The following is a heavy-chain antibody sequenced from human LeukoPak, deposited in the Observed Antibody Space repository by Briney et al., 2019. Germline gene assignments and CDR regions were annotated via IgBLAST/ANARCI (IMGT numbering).Heavy chain of an antibody. CDR1: GFTYSNYA. CDR3: AKGSTFYYNSSGYYFYIDA. CDR2: ISGSGVIT. D-gene: IGHD3-22*01. Sequence: PGGSLRLSCAASGFTYSNYAMSWVPQAPGKGLEWVSVISGSGVITDYADSVKGRFIISRDNSKNTLYLQMDSLRSEDTAVYHCAKGSTFYYNSSGYYFYIDAWGKGTPVTVSS. J-gene: IGHJ6*03. V-gene: IGHV3-23*01.